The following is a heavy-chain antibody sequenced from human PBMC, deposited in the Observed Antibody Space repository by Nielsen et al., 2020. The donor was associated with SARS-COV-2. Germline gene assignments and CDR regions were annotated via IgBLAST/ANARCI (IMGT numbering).Heavy chain of an antibody. CDR2: IIPIFGTA. D-gene: IGHD5-18*01. V-gene: IGHV1-69*01. CDR3: ARARSSSWWVDTAMALDY. Sequence: WVRQAPGHGLEWMGGIIPIFGTANYAQKFQGRVTITADESTSTAYMELSSLRSEDTAVYYCARARSSSWWVDTAMALDYWGQGTLVTVSS. J-gene: IGHJ4*02.